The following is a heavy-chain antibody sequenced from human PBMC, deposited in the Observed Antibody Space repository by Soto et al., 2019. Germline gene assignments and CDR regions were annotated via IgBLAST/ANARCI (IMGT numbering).Heavy chain of an antibody. CDR1: GGSISSYY. V-gene: IGHV4-59*01. CDR3: ARVGCSGGSCYSGYYYGMDV. CDR2: IYYSGST. J-gene: IGHJ6*02. Sequence: SETLSLTCTVSGGSISSYYWSWIRQPPGKGLEWIGYIYYSGSTNYNPSLKSRVTISVDTSKNQFSLKLSSVTAADTAVYYCARVGCSGGSCYSGYYYGMDVWGQGTTVTVSS. D-gene: IGHD2-15*01.